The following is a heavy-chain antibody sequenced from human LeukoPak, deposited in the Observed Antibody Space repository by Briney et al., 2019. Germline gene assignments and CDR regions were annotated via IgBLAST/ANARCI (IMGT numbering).Heavy chain of an antibody. CDR1: GFTFSSYA. D-gene: IGHD7-27*01. J-gene: IGHJ6*02. CDR2: ISGSGGST. CDR3: AKHATDSGDIPWGLEDYYSYGMDV. V-gene: IGHV3-23*01. Sequence: GGSLRLSCAASGFTFSSYAMSWVRQAPGKGLEWVSAISGSGGSTYYADSVKGRFTISRDNSKNTLYLQMTSLRAADTAVYYCAKHATDSGDIPWGLEDYYSYGMDVWGQGTTVTVSS.